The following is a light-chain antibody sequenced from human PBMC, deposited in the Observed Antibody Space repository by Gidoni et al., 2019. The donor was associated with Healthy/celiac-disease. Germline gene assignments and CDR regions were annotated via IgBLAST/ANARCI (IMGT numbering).Light chain of an antibody. J-gene: IGKJ1*01. CDR2: AAS. Sequence: AIRMTQSPSSVSASTGDRVTITCRASQGISSYLAWYQQKPGKAPKLLIYAASTLQSGVPSRFSGSGSGTDFTLTISCLQSEDFATYYCQQYYSYPRQFGQGTKVEIK. CDR3: QQYYSYPRQ. CDR1: QGISSY. V-gene: IGKV1-8*01.